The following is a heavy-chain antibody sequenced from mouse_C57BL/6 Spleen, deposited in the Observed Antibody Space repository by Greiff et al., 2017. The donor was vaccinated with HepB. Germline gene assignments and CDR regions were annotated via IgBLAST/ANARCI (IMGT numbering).Heavy chain of an antibody. D-gene: IGHD1-1*01. CDR3: TGSSLAWFAY. CDR1: GYTFTDYE. CDR2: IDPETGGT. Sequence: QVQLKQSGAELVRPGASVTLSCKASGYTFTDYEMHWVKQTPVHGLEWIGAIDPETGGTAYNQKFKGKAILTADKSSSTAYMELRSLTSEDSAVYYCTGSSLAWFAYWGQGTLVTVSA. V-gene: IGHV1-15*01. J-gene: IGHJ3*01.